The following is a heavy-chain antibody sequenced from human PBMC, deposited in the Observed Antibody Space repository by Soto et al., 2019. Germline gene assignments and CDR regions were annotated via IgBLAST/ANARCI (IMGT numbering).Heavy chain of an antibody. CDR2: IYYSGST. CDR1: GGSISSGDYY. Sequence: LSLTCTVSGGSISSGDYYWSWIRQPPGKGLEWIGYIYYSGSTYYNPSLKSRVTISVDTSKNQFSLKLSSVTAADTAVYYFACHYGSGSYPYYYGMDVWGQVTTVTVSS. V-gene: IGHV4-30-4*01. J-gene: IGHJ6*02. D-gene: IGHD3-10*01. CDR3: ACHYGSGSYPYYYGMDV.